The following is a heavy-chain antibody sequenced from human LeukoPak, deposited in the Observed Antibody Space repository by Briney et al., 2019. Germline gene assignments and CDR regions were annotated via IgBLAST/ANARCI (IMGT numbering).Heavy chain of an antibody. CDR3: AREGYYYDSSGYFH. CDR1: GFTFSSYE. V-gene: IGHV3-48*03. Sequence: PGGSLTLSCAASGFTFSSYEMNWVRQAPGKGLEWVSYISSSGSTIYYADSVKGRFTISRDNAKNSLYLQMNSLRAEDTAVYYCAREGYYYDSSGYFHWGQGTLVTVSS. J-gene: IGHJ4*02. D-gene: IGHD3-22*01. CDR2: ISSSGSTI.